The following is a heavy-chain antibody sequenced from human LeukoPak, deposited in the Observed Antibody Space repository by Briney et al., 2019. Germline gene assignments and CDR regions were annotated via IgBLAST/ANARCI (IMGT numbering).Heavy chain of an antibody. D-gene: IGHD3-16*01. Sequence: GESLKISCKCSGYDISVYWIAWLRQMPGKGLEWMEAIYPSDSDSSYSPSFQGQVTISVDKSITTAYLHWSSLKALDSAMYYCARQRGDSGIINWFDPWGQGTLVTVSS. CDR2: IYPSDSDS. CDR3: ARQRGDSGIINWFDP. CDR1: GYDISVYW. V-gene: IGHV5-51*01. J-gene: IGHJ5*02.